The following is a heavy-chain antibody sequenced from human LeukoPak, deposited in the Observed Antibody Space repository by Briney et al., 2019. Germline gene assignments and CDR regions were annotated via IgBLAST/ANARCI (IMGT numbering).Heavy chain of an antibody. V-gene: IGHV3-7*03. CDR1: GFTFSSSW. CDR3: ARDGPYSTSATHPP. CDR2: IKQDGSEK. D-gene: IGHD6-6*01. J-gene: IGHJ5*02. Sequence: GGSLRLSCAASGFTFSSSWMSWVRQAPGKGLEWVANIKQDGSEKYYVGSVKGRFTISRDNAKNSLYLQMDSLIAEDTAVYYCARDGPYSTSATHPPWGQGTLVTVSS.